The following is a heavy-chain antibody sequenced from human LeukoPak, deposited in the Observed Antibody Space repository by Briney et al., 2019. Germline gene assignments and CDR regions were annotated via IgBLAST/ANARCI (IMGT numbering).Heavy chain of an antibody. CDR1: GGTFSSYA. CDR2: IIPIFGTA. V-gene: IGHV1-69*13. Sequence: VASVKVSCKASGGTFSSYAISWVRQAPGQGLEWMGGIIPIFGTANYAQKFQGRVTITADESTSTAYMELSSLRSEDTAVYYCARGDPDYPYYFDYWGQGTLVTVSS. CDR3: ARGDPDYPYYFDY. J-gene: IGHJ4*02. D-gene: IGHD4-11*01.